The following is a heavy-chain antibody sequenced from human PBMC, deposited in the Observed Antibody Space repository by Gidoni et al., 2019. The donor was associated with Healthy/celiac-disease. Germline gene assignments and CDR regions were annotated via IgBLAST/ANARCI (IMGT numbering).Heavy chain of an antibody. J-gene: IGHJ3*02. CDR1: GYTFTGYY. CDR2: INPNSGGT. D-gene: IGHD6-19*01. Sequence: QVQLVQSGAEVKKPGASVKVSCKASGYTFTGYYMHWVRQAPGQGLEWMGRINPNSGGTTYAQKFQGRVTMTRDTSISTAYMELSRLRSDDTAVYYCARGADSWYSSGWYPANDAFDIWGQGTMVTVSS. CDR3: ARGADSWYSSGWYPANDAFDI. V-gene: IGHV1-2*06.